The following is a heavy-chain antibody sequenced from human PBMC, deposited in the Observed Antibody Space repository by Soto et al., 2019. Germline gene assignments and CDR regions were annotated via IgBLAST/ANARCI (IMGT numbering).Heavy chain of an antibody. CDR1: GFTFSNAW. CDR2: ITSKSAGATT. V-gene: IGHV3-15*01. Sequence: PGGSLRLSCVASGFTFSNAWMSWVRQVPGKGLEWIGRITSKSAGATTAYAAPVTGRFTVSRDDLKNTLYLQVNSLKTEDTGIYYCYTEHTLFMAYWGQGTLVTVSS. CDR3: YTEHTLFMAY. J-gene: IGHJ4*02.